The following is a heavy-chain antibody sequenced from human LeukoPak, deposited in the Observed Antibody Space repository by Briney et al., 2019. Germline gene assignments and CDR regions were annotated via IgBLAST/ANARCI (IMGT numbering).Heavy chain of an antibody. CDR2: IYSGDSDT. CDR1: GYSFTSYW. J-gene: IGHJ5*02. CDR3: ASYGSGSSNWFDP. D-gene: IGHD3-10*01. V-gene: IGHV5-51*01. Sequence: GESLKISCKGSGYSFTSYWIVWVRQMPGKGLEWMGIIYSGDSDTRYSPSFQGQVTISDDKSISTAYLPWSSLKASDTAMYYCASYGSGSSNWFDPWGQGTLVTVSS.